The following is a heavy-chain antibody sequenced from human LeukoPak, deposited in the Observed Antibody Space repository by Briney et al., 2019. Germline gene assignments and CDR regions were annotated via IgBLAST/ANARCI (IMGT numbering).Heavy chain of an antibody. CDR1: GYTLTELS. D-gene: IGHD5-18*01. V-gene: IGHV1-24*01. CDR3: ATLPRRGYSKYFQH. CDR2: FDPEDGET. J-gene: IGHJ1*01. Sequence: EASVTVSFTVSGYTLTELSMHWVRQAPGKGLEWMGGFDPEDGETIYAQKFQGRVTMTEDTSTDTAYMELSSLRSEDTAVYYCATLPRRGYSKYFQHWGQGTLVTVSS.